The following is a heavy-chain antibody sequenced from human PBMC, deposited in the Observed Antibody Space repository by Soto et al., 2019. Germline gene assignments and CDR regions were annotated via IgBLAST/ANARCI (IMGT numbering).Heavy chain of an antibody. V-gene: IGHV4-59*08. CDR1: GGSISRYY. J-gene: IGHJ4*02. CDR3: ARHLSSSWDPFDY. Sequence: PSETLSLTCTVSGGSISRYYWSWLRQPPGKGLEWIGYIYYSGSTNYNPSLKSRVTISVDTSKNQFSLKLSSVTAADTAVYYCARHLSSSWDPFDYWGQGTLVTVSS. D-gene: IGHD6-13*01. CDR2: IYYSGST.